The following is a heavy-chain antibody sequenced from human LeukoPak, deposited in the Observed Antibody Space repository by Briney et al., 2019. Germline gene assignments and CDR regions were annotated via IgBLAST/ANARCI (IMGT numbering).Heavy chain of an antibody. D-gene: IGHD3-16*01. Sequence: SETLSLTCTVSGASIRSHYWSWIRQPPGKGLEWIGYMYYSGNSNYNPALKSRVTISVDTSKNQFSLKMISVTPADTAVFYCARGNGGGWFDAWGQGTLVTVSS. CDR1: GASIRSHY. J-gene: IGHJ5*02. CDR3: ARGNGGGWFDA. CDR2: MYYSGNS. V-gene: IGHV4-59*11.